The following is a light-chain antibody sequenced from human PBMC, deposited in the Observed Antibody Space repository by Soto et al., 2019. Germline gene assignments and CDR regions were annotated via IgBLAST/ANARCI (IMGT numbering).Light chain of an antibody. CDR3: QQRSRWPPIT. CDR1: QSVSTSY. V-gene: IGKV3D-20*02. CDR2: GAS. J-gene: IGKJ5*01. Sequence: DIVLTQSPGTLSLSPGDRATLSCRASQSVSTSYLAWYQQKPGQAPRLLIYGASSRATGIPDRFSGSGSGTDFTLTISGLEPEDSAVYYCQQRSRWPPITFGQGTRLEIK.